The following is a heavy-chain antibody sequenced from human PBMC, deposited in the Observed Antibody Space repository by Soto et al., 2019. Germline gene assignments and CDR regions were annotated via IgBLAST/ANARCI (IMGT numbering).Heavy chain of an antibody. CDR2: ISSSSSTI. CDR1: GFTFSSYS. J-gene: IGHJ4*02. D-gene: IGHD1-1*01. Sequence: GGSLRLSCAASGFTFSSYSMNWVRQAPGKGLEWVSYISSSSSTIYYADSVKGRFTISRDDSKNIVYVEMNSLTAEDTAVYYCTKGTSTTSGPVYRGQRTPVTVSS. CDR3: TKGTSTTSGPVY. V-gene: IGHV3-48*01.